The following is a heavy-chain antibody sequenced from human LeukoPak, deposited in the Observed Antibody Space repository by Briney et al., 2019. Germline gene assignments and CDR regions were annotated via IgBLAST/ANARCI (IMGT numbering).Heavy chain of an antibody. Sequence: GGSLRLSCAASGFSVSSNYMNWVRQAPGKGLEWVSFISSAGTTYYADSVKGRFTISRDNSKNTLYLQMYSLRAEDTAVYYCARVASVSRGWYHFDYWGQGTLVTVSS. V-gene: IGHV3-53*01. CDR1: GFSVSSNY. J-gene: IGHJ4*02. D-gene: IGHD6-19*01. CDR3: ARVASVSRGWYHFDY. CDR2: ISSAGTT.